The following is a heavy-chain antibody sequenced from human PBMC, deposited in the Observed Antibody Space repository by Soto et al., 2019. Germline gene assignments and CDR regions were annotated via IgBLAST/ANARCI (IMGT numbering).Heavy chain of an antibody. CDR3: SRARYCTSPSCYKHYYYGMDI. V-gene: IGHV1-18*04. J-gene: IGHJ6*02. CDR2: IGVYNGKT. CDR1: GYTFTKYG. Sequence: QEQLVQSGGEVKKPGASVRVSCKASGYTFTKYGITWVRQAPGQGLEWMGWIGVYNGKTNYARKLQGRVIMTADTSASTAYMELRSLRSDDTAVDYCSRARYCTSPSCYKHYYYGMDIWGQGTTGSV. D-gene: IGHD2-2*02.